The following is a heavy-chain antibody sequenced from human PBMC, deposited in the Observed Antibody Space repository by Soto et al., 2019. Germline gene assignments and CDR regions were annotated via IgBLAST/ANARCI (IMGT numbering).Heavy chain of an antibody. D-gene: IGHD6-13*01. V-gene: IGHV4-34*01. Sequence: QVQLQQWGAGLLKPSETLSLTCAVYGGSFSGYYWSWIRQPPGKGLEWIGEINHSGSTNYNPSLKSRVTISVETSKNQFSLKLSSVTAADTAVYYCASGYSSSWYDYYYYGMDVWGQGTTVTVSS. CDR3: ASGYSSSWYDYYYYGMDV. CDR1: GGSFSGYY. J-gene: IGHJ6*02. CDR2: INHSGST.